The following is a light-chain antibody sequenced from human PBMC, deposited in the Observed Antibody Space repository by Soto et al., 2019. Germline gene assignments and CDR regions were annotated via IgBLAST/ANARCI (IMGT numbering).Light chain of an antibody. Sequence: DIQMTQSPSTLSASVGDRVTITCRASQSISFWLAWYQKKPGKAPKFLISRASSLESGVPSRFSGSGFGTEFTLTISSLQPDDFATYFCQHYSSYPLSFGGGTKVGIK. V-gene: IGKV1-5*03. CDR1: QSISFW. J-gene: IGKJ4*01. CDR3: QHYSSYPLS. CDR2: RAS.